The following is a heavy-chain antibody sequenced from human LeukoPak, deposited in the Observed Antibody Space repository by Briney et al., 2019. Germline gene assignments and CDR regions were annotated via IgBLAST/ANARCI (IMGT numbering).Heavy chain of an antibody. CDR2: INPKNGDT. Sequence: ASVKVSYKASGYTFAGYYMHWVRQAPGQGLEWMGWINPKNGDTNYAQKFEGRVSMTRDTSISTAYMELSRLRSDDTAVYYCAKGYDNSGYYYSDYWGQGTLVTVSS. CDR1: GYTFAGYY. CDR3: AKGYDNSGYYYSDY. V-gene: IGHV1-2*02. D-gene: IGHD3-22*01. J-gene: IGHJ4*02.